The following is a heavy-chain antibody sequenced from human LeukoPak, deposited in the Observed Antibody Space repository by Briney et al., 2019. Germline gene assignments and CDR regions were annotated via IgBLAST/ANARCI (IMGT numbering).Heavy chain of an antibody. J-gene: IGHJ6*03. CDR1: GYSFTSYW. V-gene: IGHV5-51*01. CDR2: IYPGDSDT. CDR3: ARLADCSSTSCYYYYYYYMDV. Sequence: GESLKISCKGSGYSFTSYWIGWVRQMPGKGLEWMGIIYPGDSDTRYSPPFQGQVTISADKSISTAYLQWSSLKASDTAMYYCARLADCSSTSCYYYYYYYMDVWGKGTTVTVSS. D-gene: IGHD2-2*01.